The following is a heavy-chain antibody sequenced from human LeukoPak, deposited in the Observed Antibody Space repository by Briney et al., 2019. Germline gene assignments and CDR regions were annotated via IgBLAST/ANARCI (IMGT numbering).Heavy chain of an antibody. D-gene: IGHD6-19*01. V-gene: IGHV3-30*02. CDR2: IRYDGSNK. CDR1: GFTFSSYG. CDR3: AREGIAVGYGMDV. Sequence: GGSLRLSCAASGFTFSSYGMHWVRQAPGKGLEWVAFIRYDGSNKYYADSVKGRFTISRDNSKNTLYLQMNSLRAEDTAVYYCAREGIAVGYGMDVWGQGTTVTVSS. J-gene: IGHJ6*02.